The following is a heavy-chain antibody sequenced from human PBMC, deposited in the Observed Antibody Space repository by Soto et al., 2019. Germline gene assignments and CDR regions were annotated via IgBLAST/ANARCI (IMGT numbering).Heavy chain of an antibody. Sequence: SETLSLTCTVSGGSISSYYWSWIRQPPGKGLEWIGYIYYSGSTNYNPSLKSRVTISVDTSKNQFSLKLSSVTAADTAVYYCARGINYYGSAYMDVWGKGTTVTVSS. J-gene: IGHJ6*03. D-gene: IGHD3-10*01. CDR2: IYYSGST. V-gene: IGHV4-59*01. CDR1: GGSISSYY. CDR3: ARGINYYGSAYMDV.